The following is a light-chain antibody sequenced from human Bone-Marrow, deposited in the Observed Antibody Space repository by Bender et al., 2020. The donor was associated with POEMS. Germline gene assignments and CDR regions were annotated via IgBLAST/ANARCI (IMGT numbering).Light chain of an antibody. CDR1: SSDVGSHNL. J-gene: IGLJ1*01. CDR3: SSYTIRTTFV. Sequence: QSALTQPPSVSGSPGQSITISCTGSSSDVGSHNLVSWYQQYPHKAPKLMIYEVTQRPSGVSNRFSGSKSGNTASLTISGLQAEDEADYYCSSYTIRTTFVFGTGTKITVL. CDR2: EVT. V-gene: IGLV2-14*02.